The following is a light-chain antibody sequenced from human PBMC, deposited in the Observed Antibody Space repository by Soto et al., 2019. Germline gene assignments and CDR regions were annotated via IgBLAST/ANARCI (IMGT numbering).Light chain of an antibody. CDR1: QSLSSKY. J-gene: IGKJ5*01. Sequence: EVVLSQSPGILSLSPGGIATLSCSASQSLSSKYLAWYQQKPGQAPRPLIYDASNRATGIPARFSGSGSGTDFTLTITSLEPEDFAVYYCQQRSNWPPITFGQGTRLEIK. CDR3: QQRSNWPPIT. CDR2: DAS. V-gene: IGKV3D-20*02.